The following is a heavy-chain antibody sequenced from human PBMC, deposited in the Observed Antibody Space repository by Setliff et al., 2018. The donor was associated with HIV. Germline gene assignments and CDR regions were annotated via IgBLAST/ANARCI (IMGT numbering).Heavy chain of an antibody. D-gene: IGHD6-19*01. CDR2: MNPKSGNT. J-gene: IGHJ5*02. Sequence: ASVKVSCKASGYNFTSHDINWVRQAPGQGLEWMGWMNPKSGNTGYARKFQGRVTTTRKTSISTAYMELRSLRSDDTAVYYCARDSGMAVVGTWRRLDPWGQGTLVTVSS. CDR3: ARDSGMAVVGTWRRLDP. V-gene: IGHV1-8*01. CDR1: GYNFTSHD.